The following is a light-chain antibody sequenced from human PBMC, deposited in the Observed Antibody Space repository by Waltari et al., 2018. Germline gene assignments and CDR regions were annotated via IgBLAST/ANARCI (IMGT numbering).Light chain of an antibody. V-gene: IGKV3-11*01. J-gene: IGKJ5*01. CDR2: DVF. CDR1: QSVSSY. CDR3: QQRSTLPIT. Sequence: EIVLTQSPATLSLSPGESATLSCRASQSVSSYLAWDQHKPGQAPRLIIYDVFRRATAIPARFTGSGSGTDFTLTISSLEPEDFAVYYCQQRSTLPITFGQGTRLEI.